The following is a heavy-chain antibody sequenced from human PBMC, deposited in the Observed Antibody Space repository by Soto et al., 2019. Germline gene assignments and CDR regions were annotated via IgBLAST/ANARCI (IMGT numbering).Heavy chain of an antibody. CDR3: AKDKGVVIIGFWFDP. CDR2: ISGSGGST. V-gene: IGHV3-23*01. CDR1: GFTFSSYA. D-gene: IGHD3-3*01. J-gene: IGHJ5*02. Sequence: EVQLLESGGGLVQPGGSLRLSCAASGFTFSSYAMSWVRQAPGKGLEWVSAISGSGGSTYYADSVKGRFTISRDNSKNTLYLQMSSLRAEDTAVYYCAKDKGVVIIGFWFDPWGQGTLVTVSS.